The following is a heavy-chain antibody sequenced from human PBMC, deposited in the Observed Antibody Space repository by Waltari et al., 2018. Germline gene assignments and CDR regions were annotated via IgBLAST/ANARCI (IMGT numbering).Heavy chain of an antibody. CDR2: IIPILGIA. J-gene: IGHJ4*02. Sequence: QVQLVQSGAEVKKPGSSVKVSCKASGGTFSSYAISWVRQAPGQGLEWMGGIIPILGIANYAQKFQGRVTITADESTSTAYMELSSLRSEDTAVYYWARVEGGVKGTPFDYWGQGTLVTVSS. CDR3: ARVEGGVKGTPFDY. CDR1: GGTFSSYA. V-gene: IGHV1-69*04. D-gene: IGHD3-10*01.